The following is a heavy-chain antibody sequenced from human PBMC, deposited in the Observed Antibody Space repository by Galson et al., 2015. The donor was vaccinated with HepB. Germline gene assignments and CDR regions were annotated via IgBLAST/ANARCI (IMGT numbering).Heavy chain of an antibody. Sequence: SVKVSCKASGYTFTSYGISWVRQAPGQGLEWMGWISAYNGNTNYAQKLQGRVTMTTDTSTSTAYMELRSLRSDDTAVYYCATLMGIAAAGPYYFDYWGQGTLVTVSS. V-gene: IGHV1-18*01. D-gene: IGHD6-13*01. J-gene: IGHJ4*02. CDR2: ISAYNGNT. CDR1: GYTFTSYG. CDR3: ATLMGIAAAGPYYFDY.